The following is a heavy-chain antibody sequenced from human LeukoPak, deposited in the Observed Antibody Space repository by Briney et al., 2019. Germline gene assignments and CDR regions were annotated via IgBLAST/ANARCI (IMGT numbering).Heavy chain of an antibody. Sequence: SETLSLTCTVSGGSISSSSYYWGWIRQPPGKGLEWIGSIYYTGSTYYNPSLKSRVTISVDTSKNQLSLKLSSVTDADTSVYYCERQEGRTTMVRGVPQYYFDYWGQGTLVTVSS. V-gene: IGHV4-39*01. D-gene: IGHD3-10*01. CDR3: ERQEGRTTMVRGVPQYYFDY. CDR2: IYYTGST. CDR1: GGSISSSSYY. J-gene: IGHJ4*02.